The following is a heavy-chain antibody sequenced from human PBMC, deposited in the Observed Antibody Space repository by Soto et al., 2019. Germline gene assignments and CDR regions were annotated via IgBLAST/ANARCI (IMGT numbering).Heavy chain of an antibody. CDR3: ARALRSGSGTLWMVDY. D-gene: IGHD3-10*01. V-gene: IGHV4-34*01. CDR2: INHSGST. J-gene: IGHJ4*02. Sequence: QVQLQQWGAGLLKPSETLSLTCAVYGGSFSGYYWSWIRQPPGKGLEWIGEINHSGSTNYNPSLKSRVTISVDTSKNQFSLKLSSVTAADTAVYYCARALRSGSGTLWMVDYWGQGTLVTVSS. CDR1: GGSFSGYY.